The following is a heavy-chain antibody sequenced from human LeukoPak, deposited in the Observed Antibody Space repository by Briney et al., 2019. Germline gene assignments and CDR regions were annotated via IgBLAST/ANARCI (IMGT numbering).Heavy chain of an antibody. Sequence: PGGSLRLSCVPSEFTFSTYGMHWVRQAPGKGLEWVAVISYDGSNKYCADSVKGRFTISRDNSKNTLYLQMNSLRADDTAVYYCATATGSIAVAPFDPWGQGTLVTVSS. CDR1: EFTFSTYG. V-gene: IGHV3-30*03. D-gene: IGHD6-19*01. J-gene: IGHJ5*02. CDR3: ATATGSIAVAPFDP. CDR2: ISYDGSNK.